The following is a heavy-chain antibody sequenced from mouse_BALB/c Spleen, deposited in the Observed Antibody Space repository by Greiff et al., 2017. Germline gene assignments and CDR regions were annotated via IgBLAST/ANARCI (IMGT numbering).Heavy chain of an antibody. Sequence: EVKLVESGGGLVKPGGSLKLSCAASGFTFSDYYMYWVRQTPEKRLEWVATISDGGSYTYYPDSVKGRFTISRDNAKNNLYLQMSSLKSEDTAMYYCARGGNYWFAYWGQGTLVTVSA. CDR2: ISDGGSYT. V-gene: IGHV5-4*02. CDR1: GFTFSDYY. J-gene: IGHJ3*01. D-gene: IGHD2-1*01. CDR3: ARGGNYWFAY.